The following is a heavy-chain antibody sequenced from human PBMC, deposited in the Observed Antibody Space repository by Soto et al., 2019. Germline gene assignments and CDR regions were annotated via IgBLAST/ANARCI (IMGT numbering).Heavy chain of an antibody. Sequence: SETLSLTCTVSGGSIGSYYWSWIRQPPGKGLEWIGYIYYSGSTNYNPSLKSRVTISVDTSKNQFSLKLSSVTAADTAVYYCARQGYDFWSGWYYLDVWGKGTTVSVSS. J-gene: IGHJ6*03. D-gene: IGHD3-3*01. CDR2: IYYSGST. CDR1: GGSIGSYY. V-gene: IGHV4-59*08. CDR3: ARQGYDFWSGWYYLDV.